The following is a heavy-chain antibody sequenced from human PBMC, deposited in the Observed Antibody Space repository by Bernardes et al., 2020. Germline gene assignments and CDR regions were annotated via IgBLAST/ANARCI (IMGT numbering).Heavy chain of an antibody. CDR2: IYPGDSDT. CDR1: GYSFTSYW. Sequence: GESLKISCKGSGYSFTSYWIGWVRQMPGKGLEWMGIIYPGDSDTRYSPSFQGQVTISADKSISTAYLQWSSLKASDTAMYYCARQMGYCSGGSCYGGMDDYWGQGTLVTVSS. D-gene: IGHD2-15*01. V-gene: IGHV5-51*01. J-gene: IGHJ4*02. CDR3: ARQMGYCSGGSCYGGMDDY.